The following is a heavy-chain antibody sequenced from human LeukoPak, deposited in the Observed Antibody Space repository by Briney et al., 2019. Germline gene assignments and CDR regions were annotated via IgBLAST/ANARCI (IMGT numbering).Heavy chain of an antibody. CDR3: ARDNIAVAGMDY. J-gene: IGHJ4*02. CDR2: IYSGGST. CDR1: GFTVSSIY. Sequence: GGSLRLSCAASGFTVSSIYMSWVPQAPGKGLEWVSVIYSGGSTYYADSVKGRFTISRDNSKNTLYLQMNSLRAEDTAVYYCARDNIAVAGMDYWGQGTLVTVSS. D-gene: IGHD6-19*01. V-gene: IGHV3-66*02.